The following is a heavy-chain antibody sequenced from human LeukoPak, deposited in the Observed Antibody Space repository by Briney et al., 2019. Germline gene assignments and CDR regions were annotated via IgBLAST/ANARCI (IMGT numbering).Heavy chain of an antibody. J-gene: IGHJ4*02. CDR2: VNNDGSTT. CDR3: LAAAGTIG. Sequence: GGSLRLSCAASGFTFSSYWMHWVRQAPGKGLVWVSRVNNDGSTTNYADSVKGRFTISRDNTKNTLYLQMNSLRAEDTAVYFCLAAAGTIGWGQGILVTVSS. V-gene: IGHV3-74*01. D-gene: IGHD6-13*01. CDR1: GFTFSSYW.